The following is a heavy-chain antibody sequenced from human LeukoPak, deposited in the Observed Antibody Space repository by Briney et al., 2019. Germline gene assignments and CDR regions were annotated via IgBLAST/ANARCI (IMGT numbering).Heavy chain of an antibody. CDR1: GFTFSSYE. CDR3: ARGDPYGSGSYPVDY. V-gene: IGHV3-48*03. Sequence: GGSLRLSCAASGFTFSSYEMNWVRQAPGKGLEWVSYISSSGSTIYYADSVKGRFTISRDNAKNSLYLQMNSLRAEDTAVYYCARGDPYGSGSYPVDYWGQGTLVTVSS. CDR2: ISSSGSTI. D-gene: IGHD3-10*01. J-gene: IGHJ4*02.